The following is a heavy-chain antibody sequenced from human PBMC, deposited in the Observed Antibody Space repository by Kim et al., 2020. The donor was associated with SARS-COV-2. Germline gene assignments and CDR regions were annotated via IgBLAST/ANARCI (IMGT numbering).Heavy chain of an antibody. D-gene: IGHD5-12*01. Sequence: SVKGRFTISRDNSKNTLYLQMNSLRAEDTAVYYCAKVPTGWLRWYYFDYWGQGTLVTVSS. J-gene: IGHJ4*02. CDR3: AKVPTGWLRWYYFDY. V-gene: IGHV3-23*01.